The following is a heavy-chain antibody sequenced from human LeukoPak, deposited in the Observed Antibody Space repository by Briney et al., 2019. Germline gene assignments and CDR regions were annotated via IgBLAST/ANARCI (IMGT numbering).Heavy chain of an antibody. CDR1: GFTFGTYG. V-gene: IGHV3-30*03. Sequence: GGSLRLSCATSGFTFGTYGMHWVRQAPGMGPEWVAVISYDGRSKFYVDSVKGRFTISRDNSENTLYLQMNSLRTEDTAVYYCVRDPPRDTAMVWKYWGQGTLVTVSS. J-gene: IGHJ4*02. CDR3: VRDPPRDTAMVWKY. D-gene: IGHD5-18*01. CDR2: ISYDGRSK.